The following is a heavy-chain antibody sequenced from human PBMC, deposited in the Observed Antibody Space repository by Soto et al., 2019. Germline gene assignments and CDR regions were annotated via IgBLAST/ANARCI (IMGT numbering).Heavy chain of an antibody. CDR3: ARLVYDTRLNYMYFAF. V-gene: IGHV4-4*02. J-gene: IGHJ4*02. Sequence: KPSETLSLTCAVSGVSISSGNWWTWVRQTPQRGLEYIGEIFHDGTANYYPSFERRVAISVDTSKNQFSLKLTSVTAADTAIYFCARLVYDTRLNYMYFAFWGKGALVTVSS. CDR1: GVSISSGNW. CDR2: IFHDGTA. D-gene: IGHD2-8*01.